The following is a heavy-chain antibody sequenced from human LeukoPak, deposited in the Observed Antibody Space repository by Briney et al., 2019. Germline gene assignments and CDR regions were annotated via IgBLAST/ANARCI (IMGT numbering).Heavy chain of an antibody. V-gene: IGHV3-74*01. Sequence: PGGSLRLSCAASGFTFSNFWMHWVRQAPGKGLVWVALIYGDGSFTNYADSVKGRFTISRDNSKNTLYLQMNSLRAEDTAVYYCAKAYYYGSGSYPLPFDYWGQGTLVTVSS. CDR3: AKAYYYGSGSYPLPFDY. CDR1: GFTFSNFW. D-gene: IGHD3-10*01. J-gene: IGHJ4*02. CDR2: IYGDGSFT.